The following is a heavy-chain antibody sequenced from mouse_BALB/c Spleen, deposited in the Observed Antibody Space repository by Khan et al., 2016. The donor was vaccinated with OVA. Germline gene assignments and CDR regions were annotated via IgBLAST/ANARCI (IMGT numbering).Heavy chain of an antibody. J-gene: IGHJ2*01. CDR1: GFTFSSYG. CDR2: INSNGGST. CDR3: ARMARTIN. V-gene: IGHV5-6-3*01. Sequence: EVQLVESVGGLVQPGGSLKLSCAASGFTFSSYGMSCVRQTPDKRLEFVATINSNGGSTYYPDSVKGRFTISRDNAKNTLYLQMSSLKSEDTAMYYCARMARTINWGQGTTLTVSS.